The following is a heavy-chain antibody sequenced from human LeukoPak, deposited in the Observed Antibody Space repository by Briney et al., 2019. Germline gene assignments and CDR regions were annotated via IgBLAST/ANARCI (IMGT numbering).Heavy chain of an antibody. J-gene: IGHJ4*02. Sequence: GGSLRLSCAASGFTFSNYWMHWVRQAPGKGLVWVSRINSDGINTSYADSVKGRFTISRDNAKNTLNLQMNSLRVEDTALYYCAKDTDSSGYYSGYFDYWGQGTLVTVSS. CDR1: GFTFSNYW. D-gene: IGHD3-22*01. V-gene: IGHV3-74*01. CDR3: AKDTDSSGYYSGYFDY. CDR2: INSDGINT.